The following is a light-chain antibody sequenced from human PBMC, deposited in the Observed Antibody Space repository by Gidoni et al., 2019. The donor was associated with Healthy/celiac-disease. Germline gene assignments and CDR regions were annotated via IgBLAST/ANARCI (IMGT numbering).Light chain of an antibody. Sequence: AQLLLYAASRLESGVPSGFSGSGSGTDYTLTISSLQPEDFATYYCQQYYSTPPFTFGQGTKLEIK. J-gene: IGKJ2*01. CDR3: QQYYSTPPFT. CDR2: AAS. V-gene: IGKV1-NL1*01.